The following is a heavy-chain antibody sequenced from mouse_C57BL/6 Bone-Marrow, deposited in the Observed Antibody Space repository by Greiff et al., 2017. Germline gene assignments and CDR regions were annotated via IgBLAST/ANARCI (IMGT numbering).Heavy chain of an antibody. CDR1: GYTFTDYE. V-gene: IGHV1-15*01. CDR3: TRCYAY. J-gene: IGHJ3*01. Sequence: QVQLKESGAELVRPGASVTLSCKASGYTFTDYEMHWVKQTPVHGLEWIGAIDPETGGTAYNQKFKGKAILTADKSSSTAYMELRSLTSEDSAVYYCTRCYAYWGQGTLVTVSA. CDR2: IDPETGGT.